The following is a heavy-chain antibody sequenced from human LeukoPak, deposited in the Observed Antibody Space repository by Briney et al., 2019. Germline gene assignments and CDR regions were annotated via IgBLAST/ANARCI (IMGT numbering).Heavy chain of an antibody. V-gene: IGHV3-23*01. CDR3: AKEGRGMGAATMDY. Sequence: GGSLRLSCAASGFTFSNYAMNWVRQAPGKGLEWVSGISGSGGSTYYADSVGRFSISRDNSNNTLYLQLTSLGADDTAVYYCAKEGRGMGAATMDYWGQGTLVTVSS. CDR1: GFTFSNYA. CDR2: ISGSGGST. D-gene: IGHD1-26*01. J-gene: IGHJ4*02.